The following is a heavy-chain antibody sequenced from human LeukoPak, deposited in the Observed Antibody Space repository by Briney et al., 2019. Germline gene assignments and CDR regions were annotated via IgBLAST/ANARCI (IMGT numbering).Heavy chain of an antibody. Sequence: SETLSLTCTVSGGSISSYYWSWIRQPPGKGLERIGYIYYSGSTNYNPSLKSRVTISVDTSKNQFSLKLSSVTAADTAVYYCARASGSYPYYYYGMDVWGQGTTVTVSS. V-gene: IGHV4-59*01. CDR2: IYYSGST. CDR3: ARASGSYPYYYYGMDV. D-gene: IGHD1-26*01. CDR1: GGSISSYY. J-gene: IGHJ6*02.